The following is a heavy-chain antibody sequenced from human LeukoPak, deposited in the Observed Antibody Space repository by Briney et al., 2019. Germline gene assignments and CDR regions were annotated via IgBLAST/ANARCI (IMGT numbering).Heavy chain of an antibody. CDR2: IKYDGSEK. J-gene: IGHJ4*02. Sequence: GGSLRLSCAASGFTFSCKWMSWVRQAPGKGLEWVANIKYDGSEKYYVDSVKGRFTISRDNAKNSLYLQMNSLRVEDTAVYYCARDSSEEWPIGYWGQGTLVTVSS. CDR3: ARDSSEEWPIGY. CDR1: GFTFSCKW. V-gene: IGHV3-7*01. D-gene: IGHD3-3*01.